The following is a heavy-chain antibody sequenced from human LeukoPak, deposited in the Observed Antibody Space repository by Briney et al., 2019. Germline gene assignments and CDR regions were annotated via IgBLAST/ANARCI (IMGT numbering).Heavy chain of an antibody. CDR3: ARGEILDNYYDSSGPRAWFDP. D-gene: IGHD3-22*01. Sequence: SETLSLTCAVYGGSFSGYYWSWIRQPPGKGLEWIGEINHSGSTNYNPSLKSRVTISVDTSKNQFSLKLSSVTAADTAVYYCARGEILDNYYDSSGPRAWFDPWGQGTLVTVSS. V-gene: IGHV4-34*01. CDR1: GGSFSGYY. CDR2: INHSGST. J-gene: IGHJ5*02.